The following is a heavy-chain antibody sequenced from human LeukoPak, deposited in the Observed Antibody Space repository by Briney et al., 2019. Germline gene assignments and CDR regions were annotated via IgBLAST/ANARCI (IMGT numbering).Heavy chain of an antibody. CDR1: GFIFSNYG. D-gene: IGHD3-3*01. Sequence: GGSLRLSCVASGFIFSNYGMHWVRQAPGKGLEWVAVIWHDGSNKYYADSERGRFTISRDNSKNTLYLQMNSLRAEDTAVYHCVFYDFWSSYDTSDIWGQGTLVTVAS. CDR3: VFYDFWSSYDTSDI. J-gene: IGHJ3*02. CDR2: IWHDGSNK. V-gene: IGHV3-33*01.